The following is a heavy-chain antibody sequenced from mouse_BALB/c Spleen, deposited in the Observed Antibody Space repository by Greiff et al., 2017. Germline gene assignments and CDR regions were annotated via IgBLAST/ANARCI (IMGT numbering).Heavy chain of an antibody. Sequence: VQLKQSGTVLARPGASVKMSCKASGYSFTSYWMHWVKQRPGQGLEWIGAIYPGNSDTSYNQKFKGKAKLTAVTSASTAYMELSSLTNEDSAVYYCTRPHYYGSSYFDYWGQGTTLTVSS. CDR3: TRPHYYGSSYFDY. D-gene: IGHD1-1*01. V-gene: IGHV1-5*01. CDR2: IYPGNSDT. CDR1: GYSFTSYW. J-gene: IGHJ2*01.